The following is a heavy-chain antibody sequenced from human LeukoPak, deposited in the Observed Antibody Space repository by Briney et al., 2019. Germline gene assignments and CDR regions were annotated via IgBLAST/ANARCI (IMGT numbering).Heavy chain of an antibody. CDR2: ISWNSGSI. J-gene: IGHJ4*02. Sequence: GGSLRLSCAASGFTFDDYAMHWVRQAPGKGLEWVSGISWNSGSIGYADSVKGRFTISRDNAKNSLYLQMNSLRAEDTALYYCAREDRRGRHFDYWGQGTLVTVSS. V-gene: IGHV3-9*01. CDR3: AREDRRGRHFDY. CDR1: GFTFDDYA. D-gene: IGHD3-16*01.